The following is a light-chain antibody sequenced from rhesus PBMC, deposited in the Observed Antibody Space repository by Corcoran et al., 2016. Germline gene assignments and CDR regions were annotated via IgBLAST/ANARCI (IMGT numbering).Light chain of an antibody. J-gene: IGKJ3*01. CDR3: QPYNSSPFT. CDR2: GAS. V-gene: IGKV3S11*01. CDR1: QDVSGY. Sequence: QVILTQSPGTLSLSPGDRGSPSCRTRQDVSGYLAWYQQKPGQAPTLNLYGASTRAPGIPDRFTGTGSGTDFTLPLRRLQSEGFTTYYCQPYNSSPFTFGPGTKLDIK.